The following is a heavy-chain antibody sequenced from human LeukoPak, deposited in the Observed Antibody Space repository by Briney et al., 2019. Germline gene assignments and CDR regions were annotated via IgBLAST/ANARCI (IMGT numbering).Heavy chain of an antibody. CDR3: AGLWGYYDSSGYSEY. CDR1: GFTFSSYG. CDR2: ISGSGGST. J-gene: IGHJ4*02. Sequence: GGSLRLSCAASGFTFSSYGMSWVRQAPGKGLEWVSTISGSGGSTYYADSVKGRFTISRDNSKNTLYLQMNSLRAEDTAVYYCAGLWGYYDSSGYSEYWGQGTLVTVSS. D-gene: IGHD3-22*01. V-gene: IGHV3-23*01.